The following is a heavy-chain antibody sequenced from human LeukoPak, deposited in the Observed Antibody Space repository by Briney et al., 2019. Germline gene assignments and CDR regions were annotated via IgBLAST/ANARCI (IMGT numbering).Heavy chain of an antibody. Sequence: GGSLRLSCAASGFTFSSYWMSWVRQAPGKGLEWVANIKQDGSEKYYVDSVKGRFTISRDNAKNSLYLQMNSLRADDTAVYYCARYGVSSSRSYIDYWGQGTLVTVYS. CDR3: ARYGVSSSRSYIDY. CDR1: GFTFSSYW. V-gene: IGHV3-7*01. D-gene: IGHD2-2*01. CDR2: IKQDGSEK. J-gene: IGHJ4*02.